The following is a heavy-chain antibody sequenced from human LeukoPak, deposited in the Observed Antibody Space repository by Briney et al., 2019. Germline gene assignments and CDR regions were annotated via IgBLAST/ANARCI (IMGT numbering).Heavy chain of an antibody. J-gene: IGHJ6*03. Sequence: GGSLRLSCAASGFTFSSYSMNWVRRAPGKGLEWVSSISSSSSYIYYTDSVKGRFTISRDNAKKSLYLQMNSLRAEDTAVYYCARVGGITLALAPSPFPDYNYYYMDVWGKGTAVTVSS. V-gene: IGHV3-21*01. D-gene: IGHD3-10*01. CDR2: ISSSSSYI. CDR1: GFTFSSYS. CDR3: ARVGGITLALAPSPFPDYNYYYMDV.